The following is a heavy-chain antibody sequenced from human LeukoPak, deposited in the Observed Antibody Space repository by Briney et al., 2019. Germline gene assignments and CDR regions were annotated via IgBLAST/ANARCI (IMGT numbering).Heavy chain of an antibody. D-gene: IGHD3-10*01. CDR2: IKQDGSEK. CDR3: ARESYYYGSGAYDP. CDR1: GFSVSGYW. J-gene: IGHJ5*02. V-gene: IGHV3-7*03. Sequence: GGSLRLSCAVSGFSVSGYWMTWVRQAPGKGLEWVANIKQDGSEKNYVDSVKGRFTISRDNAENSLFLQMNSLRVEDTAVYYCARESYYYGSGAYDPWGQGTLVTVSS.